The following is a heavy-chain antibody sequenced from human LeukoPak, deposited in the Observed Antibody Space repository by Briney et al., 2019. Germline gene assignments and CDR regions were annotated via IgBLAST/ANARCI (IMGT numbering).Heavy chain of an antibody. CDR1: GFTFSSYA. J-gene: IGHJ6*02. V-gene: IGHV3-30*04. CDR3: ARDSGSGLYYYYGMDV. CDR2: ISYDGSNK. D-gene: IGHD3-10*01. Sequence: PGGSLRLSCAASGFTFSSYAMHWVRQAPGKGLEWVAVISYDGSNKYYADSVKGRFTISRDNSKNTLYLQMNSLRAEDTAVNYCARDSGSGLYYYYGMDVWGQGTTVTVSS.